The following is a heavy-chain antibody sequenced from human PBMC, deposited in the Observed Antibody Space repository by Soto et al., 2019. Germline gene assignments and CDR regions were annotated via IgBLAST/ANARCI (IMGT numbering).Heavy chain of an antibody. CDR3: AKDGSQTSSGSYLYS. J-gene: IGHJ5*02. CDR2: ILFDGNKK. V-gene: IGHV3-30*18. CDR1: GFIFSDYA. Sequence: QVQLVESGGGVVRPGRSLRLSCSASGFIFSDYAMHWVRQAPGKGMEGVAVILFDGNKKYYADSVKGRFTISRDNSKNTLYLQMNSLRAEDTAVYYCAKDGSQTSSGSYLYSWGQGSLVTVSS. D-gene: IGHD1-26*01.